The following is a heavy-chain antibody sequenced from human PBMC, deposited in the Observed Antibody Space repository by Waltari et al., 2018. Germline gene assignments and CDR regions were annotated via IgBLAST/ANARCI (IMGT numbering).Heavy chain of an antibody. D-gene: IGHD1-7*01. CDR1: GFIFSNYA. CDR2: ISYDGTKK. J-gene: IGHJ3*02. Sequence: QVQLVESGGGVVQPGKSLTLSCAASGFIFSNYAIHWVRQAPGKGLEWVAIISYDGTKKFYAKSVKGRFTISRDNSKNTLYLQMNSLGGEDTAVYFCARDVTGTNAFDIWGQGTVVTVSS. CDR3: ARDVTGTNAFDI. V-gene: IGHV3-30*01.